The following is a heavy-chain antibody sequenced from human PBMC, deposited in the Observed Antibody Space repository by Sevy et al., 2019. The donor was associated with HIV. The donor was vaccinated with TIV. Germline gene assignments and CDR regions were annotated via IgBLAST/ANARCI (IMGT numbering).Heavy chain of an antibody. CDR3: AKWGDSSVSDY. J-gene: IGHJ4*02. D-gene: IGHD3-22*01. CDR1: GFTFSSYA. V-gene: IGHV3-23*01. CDR2: ISGSGGST. Sequence: GGSLRLSCAASGFTFSSYAMSWVRQAPGKGLEWVSAISGSGGSTYYADSVKGRFTMSRDNSKNTLYLQMNSRRAEDTAVYYCAKWGDSSVSDYWGQGTLVTVSS.